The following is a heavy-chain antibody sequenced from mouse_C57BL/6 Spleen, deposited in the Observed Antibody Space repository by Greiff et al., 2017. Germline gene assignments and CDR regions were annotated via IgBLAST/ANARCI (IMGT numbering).Heavy chain of an antibody. J-gene: IGHJ1*03. D-gene: IGHD1-1*01. CDR3: ARDYYGSSYAGYFDV. V-gene: IGHV1-55*01. Sequence: VKLQQSGAELVKPGASVKMSCKASGYTFTSYWITWVKQRPGQGLEWIGDIYPGSGSTNYNEKFKSKATLTVDTSSSTAYMQLSSLTSEDSAVYYCARDYYGSSYAGYFDVWGTGTTVTVSS. CDR1: GYTFTSYW. CDR2: IYPGSGST.